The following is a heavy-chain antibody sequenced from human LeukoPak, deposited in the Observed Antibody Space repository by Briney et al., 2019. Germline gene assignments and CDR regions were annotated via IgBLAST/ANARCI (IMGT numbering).Heavy chain of an antibody. CDR3: VRMVTGWPNWIDP. CDR1: GFTFSSYG. J-gene: IGHJ5*02. V-gene: IGHV3-30*03. D-gene: IGHD6-19*01. CDR2: ISYDGSNK. Sequence: PGGSLRLSCAASGFTFSSYGMHWVRQAPGKGLEWVAVISYDGSNKYYADSVKGRFTMSRDTSKNTLYLQMNSLRAEDTAVYYCVRMVTGWPNWIDPWGQGTLVTVSS.